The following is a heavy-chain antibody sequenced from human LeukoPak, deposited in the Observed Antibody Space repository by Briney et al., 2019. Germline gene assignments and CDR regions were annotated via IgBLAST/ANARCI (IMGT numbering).Heavy chain of an antibody. D-gene: IGHD5-18*01. CDR2: INTNTGNP. J-gene: IGHJ4*02. Sequence: ASVKVSCKASGYTFTGYYMHWVRQAPGQGLEWMGWINTNTGNPTYAQGFTGRYVFSLDTSVSTAYLQISGLKADDTAVYYCGRDPKLGIRGYTYGYIDYWGQGTLVTVSS. V-gene: IGHV7-4-1*02. CDR1: GYTFTGYY. CDR3: GRDPKLGIRGYTYGYIDY.